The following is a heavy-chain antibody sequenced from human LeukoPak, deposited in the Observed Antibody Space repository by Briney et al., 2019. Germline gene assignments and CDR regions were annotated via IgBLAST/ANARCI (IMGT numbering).Heavy chain of an antibody. Sequence: SETLSLTCAVYGGSFSGYYWSWTRQPPGKGLEWIGEINHSGSTNYNPSLKSRVTISVDTSKNQFSLKLSSVTAADTAVYYCARGFWIAAAGPSPFDYWGQGTLVTVSS. V-gene: IGHV4-34*01. CDR1: GGSFSGYY. D-gene: IGHD6-13*01. CDR2: INHSGST. J-gene: IGHJ4*02. CDR3: ARGFWIAAAGPSPFDY.